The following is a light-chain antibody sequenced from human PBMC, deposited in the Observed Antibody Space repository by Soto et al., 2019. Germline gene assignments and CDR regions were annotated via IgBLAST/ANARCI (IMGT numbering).Light chain of an antibody. J-gene: IGLJ1*01. V-gene: IGLV2-14*01. CDR3: SSYTSSSTP. CDR2: DVS. Sequence: QPVLTQPASVSGSPGQSITISCTGTSSDVGGYNYVSWYQQHPGKAPKLMIYDVSNRPSGVSNRFSGSKSGNTASLTISGLQAEDEADYYCSSYTSSSTPLGTGTKLTVL. CDR1: SSDVGGYNY.